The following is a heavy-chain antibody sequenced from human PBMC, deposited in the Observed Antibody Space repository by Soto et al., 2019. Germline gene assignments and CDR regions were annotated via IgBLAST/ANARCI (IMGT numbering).Heavy chain of an antibody. CDR2: IIPIFGTA. D-gene: IGHD2-15*01. CDR1: GGTFSSYA. Sequence: QVQLVQSGAEVKKPGSSVKVSCKASGGTFSSYAISWVRQAPGQGLEWMGGIIPIFGTANYAQKFQGRVTITADESTSTAYMELSSPRSEDTAVYDCAGHTVMERGSGLNWFDPWGQGTLVTVSS. CDR3: AGHTVMERGSGLNWFDP. V-gene: IGHV1-69*01. J-gene: IGHJ5*02.